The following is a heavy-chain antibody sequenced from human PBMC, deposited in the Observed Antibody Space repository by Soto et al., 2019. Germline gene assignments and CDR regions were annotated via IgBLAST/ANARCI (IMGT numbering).Heavy chain of an antibody. CDR3: AREGVTIFGVVIYYYGMDV. D-gene: IGHD3-3*01. J-gene: IGHJ6*02. V-gene: IGHV6-1*01. CDR1: GDSVSSNSAA. CDR2: TYYGSKWYN. Sequence: SQTLSLTCAISGDSVSSNSAAWNWIRQSPSRGLEWLGRTYYGSKWYNDYAVSVKSRITINPDTSKNQFSLQLNSVTPEDTAVYYCAREGVTIFGVVIYYYGMDVWGQGTTVTVSS.